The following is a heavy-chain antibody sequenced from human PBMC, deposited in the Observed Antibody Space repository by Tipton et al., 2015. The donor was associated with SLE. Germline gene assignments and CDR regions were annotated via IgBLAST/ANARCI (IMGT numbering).Heavy chain of an antibody. Sequence: TLSLTCTVSGDSISSNSYYWAWTRQPPGKGLEWIASIYYSGTTYYNPSLKSRVTISADMSKNQFSLRVTSLTAADTAVYYCARQEWVTKPNCFDPWGQGILVTVSS. CDR2: IYYSGTT. CDR1: GDSISSNSYY. J-gene: IGHJ5*02. D-gene: IGHD3-3*01. V-gene: IGHV4-39*01. CDR3: ARQEWVTKPNCFDP.